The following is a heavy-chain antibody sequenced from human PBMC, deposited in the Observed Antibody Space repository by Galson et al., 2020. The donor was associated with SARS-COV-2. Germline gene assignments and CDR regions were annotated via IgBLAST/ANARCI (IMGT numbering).Heavy chain of an antibody. V-gene: IGHV4-34*01. CDR3: SRKLGGGVGILGYYPYYYIDV. Sequence: SETLSLTCAVYGGAFSGYYWTWLSQPPGKGLEWIGDVYHSGATNYQPSLESRPTISVDTSKNQFSLRLTSVTAADTAVYYGSRKLGGGVGILGYYPYYYIDVWDKGTTVTVSS. J-gene: IGHJ6*03. D-gene: IGHD3-22*01. CDR1: GGAFSGYY. CDR2: VYHSGAT.